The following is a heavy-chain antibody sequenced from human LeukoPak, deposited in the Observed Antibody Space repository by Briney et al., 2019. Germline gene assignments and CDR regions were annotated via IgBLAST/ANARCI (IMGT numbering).Heavy chain of an antibody. CDR1: GGTFSSYA. J-gene: IGHJ4*02. CDR3: ARGTGGAYYFDY. V-gene: IGHV1-69*04. D-gene: IGHD3-16*01. Sequence: SVKVSCKASGGTFSSYAISWVRQAPGQGLEWMGRIIPIFGIANYAQKFQGRVTITADKSTSTAYMEPSSLGSEDTAVYYCARGTGGAYYFDYWGQGTLVTVSS. CDR2: IIPIFGIA.